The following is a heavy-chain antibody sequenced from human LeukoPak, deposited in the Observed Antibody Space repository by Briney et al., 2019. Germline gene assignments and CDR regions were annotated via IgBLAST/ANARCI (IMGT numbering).Heavy chain of an antibody. D-gene: IGHD3-16*02. CDR3: ARDLSSVVDY. CDR2: ISCSSSYI. Sequence: GGSLRLSCAASGFTFSSYSMNWVRQAPGKGLEWVSSISCSSSYIYYADSVKGRFTISRDNAKNSLYLQMNSLRAEDTAVYYCARDLSSVVDYWGQGTLVTVSS. V-gene: IGHV3-21*01. CDR1: GFTFSSYS. J-gene: IGHJ4*02.